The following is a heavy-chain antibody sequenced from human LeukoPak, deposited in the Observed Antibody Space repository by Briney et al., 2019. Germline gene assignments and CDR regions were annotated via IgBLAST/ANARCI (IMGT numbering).Heavy chain of an antibody. CDR3: ARHIDILTGYNWFDP. D-gene: IGHD3-9*01. V-gene: IGHV1-3*01. CDR2: INAGNGNT. CDR1: GYTFTSYA. Sequence: ASVKVSCTASGYTFTSYAMHWVRQAPGQRLEWMGWINAGNGNTKYSQKFQGRVTITRDTSASTAYMELSSLRSEDTAVYYCARHIDILTGYNWFDPWGQGTLVTVSS. J-gene: IGHJ5*02.